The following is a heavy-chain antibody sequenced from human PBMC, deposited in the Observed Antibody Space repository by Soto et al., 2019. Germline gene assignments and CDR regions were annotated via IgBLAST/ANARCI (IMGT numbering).Heavy chain of an antibody. J-gene: IGHJ5*02. Sequence: SETLSLTCTVSGGSITSYYWSWIRQPPGKGLEWIGYIYYSGNTNYNPSLKSRVTISVDTSKNQFSLRLTSVTAADTAIYYCAIGGAAAARGWFDPWGQGTLVTVSS. V-gene: IGHV4-59*01. CDR1: GGSITSYY. CDR2: IYYSGNT. D-gene: IGHD6-13*01. CDR3: AIGGAAAARGWFDP.